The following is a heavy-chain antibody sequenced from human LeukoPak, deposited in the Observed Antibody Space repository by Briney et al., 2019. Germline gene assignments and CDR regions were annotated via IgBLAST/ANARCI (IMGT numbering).Heavy chain of an antibody. CDR3: AKDHAIVGATTGFDY. J-gene: IGHJ4*02. V-gene: IGHV3-9*01. CDR1: GFTFDDYA. Sequence: GGSLRLSCAASGFTFDDYAMHWVRHAPGEGLEWVSGISWNSGSIGYADSVKGRFTISRDNAKNSLYLQMNSLRAEDTALYYCAKDHAIVGATTGFDYWGQGTLVTVSS. CDR2: ISWNSGSI. D-gene: IGHD1-26*01.